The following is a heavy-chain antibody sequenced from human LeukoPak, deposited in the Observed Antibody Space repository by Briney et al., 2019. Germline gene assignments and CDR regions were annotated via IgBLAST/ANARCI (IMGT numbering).Heavy chain of an antibody. D-gene: IGHD2-2*01. V-gene: IGHV4-39*01. J-gene: IGHJ4*02. CDR3: ARILVVVPAAVLYFDY. CDR2: IYYSGST. Sequence: PSETLSLTCTVSGGSISSSSYYWGWIRQPPGKGLEWIGSIYYSGSTYYNPSLKSRVTISVDTSKNQFSLKLSSVTAADTAVYYCARILVVVPAAVLYFDYWGQGTLVTVSS. CDR1: GGSISSSSYY.